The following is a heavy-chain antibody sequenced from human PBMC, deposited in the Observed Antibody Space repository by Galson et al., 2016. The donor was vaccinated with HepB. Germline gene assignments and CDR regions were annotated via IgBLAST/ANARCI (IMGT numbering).Heavy chain of an antibody. CDR2: LDTSNGNT. J-gene: IGHJ4*02. CDR3: ARHYSSTWPAGLIFDS. CDR1: GYTFTSYA. V-gene: IGHV1-18*01. D-gene: IGHD6-6*01. Sequence: SVKVSCKASGYTFTSYAISWVRQAPAQALEYLGWLDTSNGNTNYPQKFQDRVTLTTDTSTSTTYMELRSLISDDTAVYYCARHYSSTWPAGLIFDSWGPGTRVTVSS.